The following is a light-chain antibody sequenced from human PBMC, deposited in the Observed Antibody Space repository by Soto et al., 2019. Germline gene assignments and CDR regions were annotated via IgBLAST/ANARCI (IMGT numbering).Light chain of an antibody. J-gene: IGLJ1*01. CDR3: FSYSDTYTYL. Sequence: QSALTQRPSASGSPGQSVTISCIGTSSDIGGYHHVSWYQQYPGKAPRVMIYDVSERPSGVPDRFSGSKSGNTASLTVSGLQAEDEADYYCFSYSDTYTYLFGTGTKLTVL. CDR2: DVS. V-gene: IGLV2-8*01. CDR1: SSDIGGYHH.